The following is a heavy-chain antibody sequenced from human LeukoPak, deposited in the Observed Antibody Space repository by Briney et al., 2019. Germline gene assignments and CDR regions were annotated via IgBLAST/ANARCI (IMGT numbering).Heavy chain of an antibody. CDR3: ARVGSRGDWFDY. J-gene: IGHJ5*01. D-gene: IGHD1-26*01. Sequence: PGGSLRLSCAASGFSFSPYNMLWVRQTPGKGLEWLFYINSGGSAVHSADSVKDRFTFSIDNAKNSLYLQMNSLRVEDTGIYYCARVGSRGDWFDYWGQGTRVTVSS. V-gene: IGHV3-48*01. CDR2: INSGGSAV. CDR1: GFSFSPYN.